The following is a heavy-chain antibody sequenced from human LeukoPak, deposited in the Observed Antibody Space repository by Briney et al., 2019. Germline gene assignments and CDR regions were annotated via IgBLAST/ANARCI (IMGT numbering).Heavy chain of an antibody. Sequence: SETLSLTCAVYGGSFSGYYWSWIRQPPGKGLEWIGEINHSGSTNYNPSLKSRVTISVDTSKNQFSLQLNSVTPEDTALYYCARDLGYFDYWDQGILVTVSS. CDR2: INHSGST. J-gene: IGHJ4*02. D-gene: IGHD7-27*01. CDR3: ARDLGYFDY. CDR1: GGSFSGYY. V-gene: IGHV4-34*01.